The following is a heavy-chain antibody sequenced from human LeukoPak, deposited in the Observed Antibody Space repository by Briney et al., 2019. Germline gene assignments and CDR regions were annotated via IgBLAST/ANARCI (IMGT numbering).Heavy chain of an antibody. CDR2: IYPSDSDT. D-gene: IGHD5-24*01. J-gene: IGHJ3*02. Sequence: GESLKISCQGSGYTFTTYWIGWVRQMPGKGLEWMGIIYPSDSDTIYSPSFQGRVTLSVDKSINTAYLQWSSLRASDTAMYYCARQRSRDGYNYDGFDIWGQGTMVTVSS. CDR3: ARQRSRDGYNYDGFDI. V-gene: IGHV5-51*01. CDR1: GYTFTTYW.